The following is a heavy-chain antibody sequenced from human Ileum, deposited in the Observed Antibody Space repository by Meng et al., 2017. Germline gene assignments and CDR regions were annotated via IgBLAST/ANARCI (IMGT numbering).Heavy chain of an antibody. Sequence: QLQESGPELVKPSETLSLTCTVAGGSISSSSSYWGWIRQPPGKGLEWVSSISSTSSYIYYADSVKGRFTISRDNAKNSVYLQMHSLRAEDTAVYYCARDHNWNDPSHVMYFDPWGQGTLVTVSS. CDR1: GGSISSSS. CDR2: ISSTSSYI. D-gene: IGHD1-20*01. CDR3: ARDHNWNDPSHVMYFDP. V-gene: IGHV3-21*01. J-gene: IGHJ5*02.